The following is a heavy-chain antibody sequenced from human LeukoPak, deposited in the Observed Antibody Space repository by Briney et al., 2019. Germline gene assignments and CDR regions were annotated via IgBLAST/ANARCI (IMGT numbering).Heavy chain of an antibody. CDR3: ASYGGSVGSDWFDP. J-gene: IGHJ5*02. D-gene: IGHD3-10*01. CDR2: IYYSGNT. V-gene: IGHV4-31*03. Sequence: PSQTLSLTCTVSGGSISSGDYHWSWIRQHPGKGLEWIGYIYYSGNTYYNPSLKSRLTMSIDTSKNQFSLKLSSVTAADTAVYYCASYGGSVGSDWFDPWGHGALVTVSS. CDR1: GGSISSGDYH.